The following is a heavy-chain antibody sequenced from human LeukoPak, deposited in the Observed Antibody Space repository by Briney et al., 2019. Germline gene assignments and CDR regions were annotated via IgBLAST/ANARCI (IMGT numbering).Heavy chain of an antibody. D-gene: IGHD3-3*01. V-gene: IGHV4-59*01. Sequence: SETLSLTCTVSGGSISSYYWSWIRQPPGKGLEWIGFIYYSGSINYNPSLKRRVTISVDTYKNQFSLKLSSVTAADTAVYYCARDSRSYYDPVAFDIWGQGTMVTVSS. CDR3: ARDSRSYYDPVAFDI. CDR2: IYYSGSI. J-gene: IGHJ3*02. CDR1: GGSISSYY.